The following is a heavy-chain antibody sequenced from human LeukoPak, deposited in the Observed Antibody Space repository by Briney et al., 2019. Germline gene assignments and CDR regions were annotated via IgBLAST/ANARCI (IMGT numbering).Heavy chain of an antibody. Sequence: SETLSLTCTVSGGSISSGDYYWSWIRQPPGKGLEWIGYIYYSGSTYYNPSLKSRVTISVDTSKNQLSLKLSSVTAADTAVYYCASYSGYYGMDVWGQGTTVTVSS. V-gene: IGHV4-30-4*01. J-gene: IGHJ6*02. CDR1: GGSISSGDYY. CDR2: IYYSGST. CDR3: ASYSGYYGMDV. D-gene: IGHD4-11*01.